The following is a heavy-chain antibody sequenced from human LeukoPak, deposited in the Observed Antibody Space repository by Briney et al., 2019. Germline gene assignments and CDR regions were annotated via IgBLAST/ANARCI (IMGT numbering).Heavy chain of an antibody. D-gene: IGHD7-27*01. CDR3: ARGRRTGDRGYYFDY. J-gene: IGHJ4*02. CDR2: ISSSGSTI. Sequence: GGSLRLSCAASGFTFSSYEMNWVRQAPGKGLEWVSYISSSGSTIYYADSVKGRFTISRDNAKNSLCLQMNSLRAEDTAVYYCARGRRTGDRGYYFDYWGQGTLVTVSS. CDR1: GFTFSSYE. V-gene: IGHV3-48*03.